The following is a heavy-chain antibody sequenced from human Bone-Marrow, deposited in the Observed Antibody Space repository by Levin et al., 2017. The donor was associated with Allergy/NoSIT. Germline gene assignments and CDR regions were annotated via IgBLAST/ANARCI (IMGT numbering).Heavy chain of an antibody. D-gene: IGHD3-22*01. V-gene: IGHV3-23*01. J-gene: IGHJ4*02. Sequence: GGSLRLSCAASGFSFNTHDLAWVRQSPGKGLEWVSVISGTDGSANYAASMKGRFIISRDTSDNTLYLQMNNLRVEDTAMYYCVKGRVPSSACPFESWGQGQLVTV. CDR2: ISGTDGSA. CDR1: GFSFNTHD. CDR3: VKGRVPSSACPFES.